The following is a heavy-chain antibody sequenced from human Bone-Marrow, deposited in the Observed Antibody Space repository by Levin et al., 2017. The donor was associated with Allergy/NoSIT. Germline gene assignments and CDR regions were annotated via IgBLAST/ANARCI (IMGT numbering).Heavy chain of an antibody. J-gene: IGHJ3*01. CDR3: ARRGPDGSCFSGTGAFDL. V-gene: IGHV3-23*01. CDR2: IYVSGGET. CDR1: GFTFTTSA. D-gene: IGHD2-15*01. Sequence: GGSLRLSCSASGFTFTTSAMSWVRQAPGKGPEWVADIYVSGGETFHADSMKGRFTISRDISKNILYLQMNSLRAEDTALFSCARRGPDGSCFSGTGAFDLWGQGTMVTVSS.